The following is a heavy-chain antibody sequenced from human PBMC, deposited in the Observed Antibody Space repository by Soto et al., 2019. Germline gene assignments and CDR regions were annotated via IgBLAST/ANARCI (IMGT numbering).Heavy chain of an antibody. CDR3: APGPEGFDP. CDR1: GYTFTTYD. V-gene: IGHV1-8*01. CDR2: SNTENGNT. J-gene: IGHJ5*02. Sequence: QVQLVQSGAEVKKPGASVKVSCEASGYTFTTYDINWVRQAAGQGPEWMGWSNTENGNTGYAQKFQGRITLTRDTSINTAYMELSSLRSDDTAVYYCAPGPEGFDPWGQGTLVTVSS.